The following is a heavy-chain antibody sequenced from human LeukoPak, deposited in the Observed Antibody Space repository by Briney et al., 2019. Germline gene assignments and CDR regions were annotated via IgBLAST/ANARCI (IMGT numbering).Heavy chain of an antibody. J-gene: IGHJ4*02. Sequence: SETLSLTCTVSGGSISSYYWSWIRQPPGKGLEWIGYIYYSGSTNYNPSLKSRVTISVDTPKNQFSLKLSSVTAADTAVYYCAREAAIGYCSGGSCYYFDYWGQGTLVTVSS. CDR2: IYYSGST. CDR1: GGSISSYY. D-gene: IGHD2-15*01. V-gene: IGHV4-59*01. CDR3: AREAAIGYCSGGSCYYFDY.